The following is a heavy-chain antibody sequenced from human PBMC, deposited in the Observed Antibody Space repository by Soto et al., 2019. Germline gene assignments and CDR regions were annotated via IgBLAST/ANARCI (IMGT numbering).Heavy chain of an antibody. Sequence: SETLPLTCAVSSGSITGSNWWTWVRQAPGKGLEWIGEVYHAGNPNYNPSLKSRVTMSVDKSKNQFSLRLSSLTAADTAIYYCARVGDPSIAVAGANWFDPWGQGVLVTVSS. D-gene: IGHD6-19*01. J-gene: IGHJ5*02. V-gene: IGHV4-4*02. CDR2: VYHAGNP. CDR3: ARVGDPSIAVAGANWFDP. CDR1: SGSITGSNW.